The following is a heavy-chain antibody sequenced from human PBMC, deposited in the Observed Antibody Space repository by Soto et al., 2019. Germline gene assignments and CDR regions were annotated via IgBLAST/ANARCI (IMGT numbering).Heavy chain of an antibody. CDR2: ISAYNGNT. Sequence: ASVKVSCKASGYTFTSYGISWVRQAPGQGLEWMGWISAYNGNTNYAQKLQGRVTMTTDTSTSTAYMELRSLRSDDTAVYYCARAHKLRYFDWSLSDAFDIWGQGTLVTVSS. CDR1: GYTFTSYG. CDR3: ARAHKLRYFDWSLSDAFDI. D-gene: IGHD3-9*01. V-gene: IGHV1-18*01. J-gene: IGHJ3*02.